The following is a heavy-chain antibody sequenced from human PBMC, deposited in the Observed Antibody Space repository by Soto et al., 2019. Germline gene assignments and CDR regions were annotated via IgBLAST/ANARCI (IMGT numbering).Heavy chain of an antibody. J-gene: IGHJ3*02. CDR1: GYTFTSYS. CDR3: ASPARNYDFWSGYSFDI. Sequence: SVKVSSKASGYTFTSYSRYWVRQDPGQRLEWMGWINAGNGNTKYSQKFKDRVTITRDTSASTAYMELSSLRSEDTAVYYCASPARNYDFWSGYSFDIWGQGTMVTVS. V-gene: IGHV1-3*01. D-gene: IGHD3-3*01. CDR2: INAGNGNT.